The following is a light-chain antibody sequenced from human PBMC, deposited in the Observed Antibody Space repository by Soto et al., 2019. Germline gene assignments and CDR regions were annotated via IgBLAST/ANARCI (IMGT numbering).Light chain of an antibody. CDR2: EVN. Sequence: QSVLTQPASVSGSPGQPITISCSGTSSDIGAYKYVSWYQQHPGKVPKLMIYEVNNRPSGVSDRFSGSKSGNTASLTISGLQAEDEADYYCSSYTGSNTGMFGGGTKLTVL. CDR3: SSYTGSNTGM. J-gene: IGLJ3*02. CDR1: SSDIGAYKY. V-gene: IGLV2-14*01.